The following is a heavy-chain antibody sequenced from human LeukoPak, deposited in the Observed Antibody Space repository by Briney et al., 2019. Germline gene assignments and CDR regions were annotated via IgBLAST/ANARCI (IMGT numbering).Heavy chain of an antibody. CDR3: ARGGYCSSTSCYPYFDY. V-gene: IGHV1-69*06. Sequence: SVKVSCKASGGTFSSYAISWVRQAPGQGLEWMGGIIPIFGTANYAQKLQGRVTITADKSTSTAYMELSGLRSEDTAVYYCARGGYCSSTSCYPYFDYWGQGTLVTVSS. CDR2: IIPIFGTA. CDR1: GGTFSSYA. J-gene: IGHJ4*02. D-gene: IGHD2-2*01.